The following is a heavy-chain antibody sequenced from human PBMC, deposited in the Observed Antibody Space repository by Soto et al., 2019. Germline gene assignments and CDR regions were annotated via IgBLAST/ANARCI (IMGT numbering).Heavy chain of an antibody. V-gene: IGHV3-11*01. CDR2: ISISGSTI. CDR1: GFTFSDYY. J-gene: IGHJ4*02. CDR3: ARVERGITIFGVVVPPFDY. Sequence: QVQLVESGGGLVKPGGSLRLSCAASGFTFSDYYMSWIRQAPGKGLEWVSYISISGSTIFYADSVKGRFTISRDNAKNSLYLQMNSPRAEDTAVYYCARVERGITIFGVVVPPFDYWGQGTLVTVSS. D-gene: IGHD3-3*01.